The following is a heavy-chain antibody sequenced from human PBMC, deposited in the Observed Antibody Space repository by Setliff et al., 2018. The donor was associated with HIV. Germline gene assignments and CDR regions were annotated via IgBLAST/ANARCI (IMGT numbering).Heavy chain of an antibody. J-gene: IGHJ4*02. V-gene: IGHV4-4*02. CDR2: IYHGGST. D-gene: IGHD3-3*01. CDR3: VRPSFGIGGGSMFDS. CDR1: GGSISSSNW. Sequence: SETLSLTCAVSGGSISSSNWWSWVRQPPEKGLEWIGEIYHGGSTNYNPSLKSRVTISVDKSKNQFSLKLSSVTAADTAVYYCVRPSFGIGGGSMFDSWGQGIVVTVSS.